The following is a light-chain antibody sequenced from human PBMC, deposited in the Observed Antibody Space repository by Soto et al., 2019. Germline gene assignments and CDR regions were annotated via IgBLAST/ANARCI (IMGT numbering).Light chain of an antibody. CDR2: GAS. Sequence: EIVMTQAPGTLSVSPGERATLSCSASQSVSSNLAWYQQKPGQAPRLLIYGASTRAPGIPARFSGSGSGTEFTLTISSLQSEDFAVYYCQQYNNWPQTFGQGTKVDIK. J-gene: IGKJ1*01. CDR1: QSVSSN. V-gene: IGKV3-15*01. CDR3: QQYNNWPQT.